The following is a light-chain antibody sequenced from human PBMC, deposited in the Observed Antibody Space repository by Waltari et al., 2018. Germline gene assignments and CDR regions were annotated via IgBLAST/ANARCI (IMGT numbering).Light chain of an antibody. Sequence: DIQLTQSPSSLSASLGDSVTITCRASQNIDTFLNWYQQRPGKAPKVLIYGASSLQTGVPSRFSGSGSGTQFTLTIRSLQPDDFATYYCQQSHTMLYTFGQGTKLEIK. CDR3: QQSHTMLYT. V-gene: IGKV1-39*01. CDR2: GAS. J-gene: IGKJ2*01. CDR1: QNIDTF.